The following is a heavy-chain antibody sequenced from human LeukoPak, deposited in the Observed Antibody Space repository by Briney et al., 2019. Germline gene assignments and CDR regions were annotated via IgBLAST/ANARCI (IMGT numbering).Heavy chain of an antibody. CDR2: INPNSGGT. CDR1: GYTFTGYY. Sequence: ASVKVSCKASGYTFTGYYMHWVRQAPGQGLEWMGWINPNSGGTNYAQKLQGRVTMTRDTSISTAYMELSRLRSDDTAVYYCARHPAAADYFDYWGQGTLVTVSS. J-gene: IGHJ4*02. V-gene: IGHV1-2*02. D-gene: IGHD6-13*01. CDR3: ARHPAAADYFDY.